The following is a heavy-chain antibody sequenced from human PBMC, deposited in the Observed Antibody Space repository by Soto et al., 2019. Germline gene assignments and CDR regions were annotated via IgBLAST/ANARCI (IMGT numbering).Heavy chain of an antibody. CDR1: GFTFSSYA. D-gene: IGHD6-13*01. J-gene: IGHJ6*02. CDR3: AKEGIAAASGDYGMDV. V-gene: IGHV3-23*01. CDR2: ISGSGGST. Sequence: EVQLLESGGGLVQPGGSLRLSCAASGFTFSSYAMSWVRQAPGKGLGWVSAISGSGGSTYYADSVKGRFTISRDNSKNTLYLQMNRLRAEDTAVYYCAKEGIAAASGDYGMDVWGQGTTVTVSS.